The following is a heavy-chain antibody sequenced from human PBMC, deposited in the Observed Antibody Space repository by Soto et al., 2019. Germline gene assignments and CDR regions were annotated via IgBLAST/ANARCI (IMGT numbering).Heavy chain of an antibody. CDR3: ALGMGWLQLGY. CDR1: GGTFSSYA. CDR2: IIPIFGTA. J-gene: IGHJ4*02. Sequence: QVQLVQSGAEVKKPGSSVKVSCKASGGTFSSYAISWVRQAPGQGLEWMGGIIPIFGTANYAQKFQGRVTITADESTCTAYMELGCLRSGGTAVYYCALGMGWLQLGYWGQGTLVTVSS. D-gene: IGHD5-12*01. V-gene: IGHV1-69*12.